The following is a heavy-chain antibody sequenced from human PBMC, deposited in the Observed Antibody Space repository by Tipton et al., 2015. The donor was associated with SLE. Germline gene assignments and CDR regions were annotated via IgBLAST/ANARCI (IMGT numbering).Heavy chain of an antibody. CDR3: AREKERDYPLDH. D-gene: IGHD4-11*01. J-gene: IGHJ4*02. CDR1: GFTFTTYD. V-gene: IGHV3-23*01. Sequence: SLRLSCAASGFTFTTYDMSWVRQAPGMGLEWVSGISSTGGSTFYADSVKGRFTISRDDSRNSLFLQMNSLTDEDTAVYYCAREKERDYPLDHWGQGTLVTVSS. CDR2: ISSTGGST.